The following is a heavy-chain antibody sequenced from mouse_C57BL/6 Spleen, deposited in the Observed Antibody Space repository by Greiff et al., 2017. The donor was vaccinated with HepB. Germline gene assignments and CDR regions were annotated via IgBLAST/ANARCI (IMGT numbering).Heavy chain of an antibody. CDR3: ARVYDFYAMDY. CDR2: IYPRSGNT. V-gene: IGHV1-81*01. J-gene: IGHJ4*01. D-gene: IGHD2-3*01. Sequence: VQLQQSGAELARPGASVKLSCKASGYTFTSYGISWVKQRTGQGLEWIGEIYPRSGNTYYNEKFKGKATLTADKSSSTAYMELRSLTYEDAAVYFCARVYDFYAMDYWGQGTSVTGSS. CDR1: GYTFTSYG.